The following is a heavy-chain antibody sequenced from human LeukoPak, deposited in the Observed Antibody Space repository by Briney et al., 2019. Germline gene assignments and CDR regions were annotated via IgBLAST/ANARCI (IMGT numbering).Heavy chain of an antibody. D-gene: IGHD2-15*01. J-gene: IGHJ4*02. CDR2: ISARNGKA. Sequence: GASVTVSYKPFGYIFTNYGISWVRQAPPQGREWMGWISARNGKANYEQKVQGRVTMTTDTSATTAYMELSSLRSEDTAVYYCARVRGGLGYCSGGSCYSDLDYWGQGTLVTVSS. CDR3: ARVRGGLGYCSGGSCYSDLDY. V-gene: IGHV1-18*01. CDR1: GYIFTNYG.